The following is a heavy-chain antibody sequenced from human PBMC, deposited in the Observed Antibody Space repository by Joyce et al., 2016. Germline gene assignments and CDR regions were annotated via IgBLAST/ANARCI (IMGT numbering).Heavy chain of an antibody. Sequence: QVKLVESGGGVVQPGRSLRLSCAASGFTFSGHSMHWVRQTPGKGLDWCASISYDGKNTYYGDSMKGRFTISRDNSKNTVYLQVDSLRTEDTAVYYCARDGPKTTWDPGYYFDFWGQGTLVTVSS. V-gene: IGHV3-30*04. CDR1: GFTFSGHS. J-gene: IGHJ4*02. CDR3: ARDGPKTTWDPGYYFDF. CDR2: ISYDGKNT. D-gene: IGHD1-14*01.